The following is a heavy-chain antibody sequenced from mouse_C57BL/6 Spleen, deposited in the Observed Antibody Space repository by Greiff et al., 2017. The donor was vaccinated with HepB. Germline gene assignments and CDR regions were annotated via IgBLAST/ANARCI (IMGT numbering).Heavy chain of an antibody. J-gene: IGHJ2*01. V-gene: IGHV1-82*01. Sequence: VKLQQSGPELVKPGASVKISCKASGYAFSSSWMNWVKQRPGQGLAWIGRIYPGDGDTNYNGKFKGKATLTADKSSSTAYMQLSSLTSEDSAVYFCARAYYSNYLYYFDYWGQGTTLTVSS. CDR1: GYAFSSSW. D-gene: IGHD2-5*01. CDR3: ARAYYSNYLYYFDY. CDR2: IYPGDGDT.